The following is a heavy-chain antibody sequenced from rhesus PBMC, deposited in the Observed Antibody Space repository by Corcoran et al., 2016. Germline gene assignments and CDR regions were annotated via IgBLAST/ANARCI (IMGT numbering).Heavy chain of an antibody. CDR3: ARVRSGSYSPFYFDY. Sequence: QVKLQQWGEGLVKPSETLSLTCAVYGGSISGYYYWSWIRKHPGQALERLASMYWDEDKYESRSLKSRLTISKDTSKNQVVLTMTNMDPVDTATYYCARVRSGSYSPFYFDYWGQGVLVTVSS. J-gene: IGHJ4*01. V-gene: IGHV2-161*01. D-gene: IGHD3-16*01. CDR1: GGSISGYYY. CDR2: MYWDEDK.